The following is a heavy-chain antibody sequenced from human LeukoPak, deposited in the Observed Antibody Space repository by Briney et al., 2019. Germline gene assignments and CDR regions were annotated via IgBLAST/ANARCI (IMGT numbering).Heavy chain of an antibody. CDR2: ISANGGST. V-gene: IGHV3-23*01. Sequence: GSLRLSCAASGFTFSTYAMSWVRQAPGKGLEWVSAISANGGSTFYADSVKGRFTVSRDSSKDTLYLQMNSLRAEDTAVYYCAKRGAEVGTTVAPGDYWGQGTLLTVSS. D-gene: IGHD1-26*01. CDR3: AKRGAEVGTTVAPGDY. CDR1: GFTFSTYA. J-gene: IGHJ4*02.